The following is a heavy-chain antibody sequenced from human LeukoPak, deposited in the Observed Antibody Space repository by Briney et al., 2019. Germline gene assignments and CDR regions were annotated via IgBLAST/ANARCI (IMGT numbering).Heavy chain of an antibody. V-gene: IGHV4-59*08. D-gene: IGHD3-3*01. CDR3: ARGRFLDAFDI. CDR2: IYYSGST. Sequence: PSETLSLTCTVSGGSISSCYRWWIRQPPGKGLEWIGYIYYSGSTNYNPSLKSRVTISVDTSKNQCSLKLSSVTAADTAVYYCARGRFLDAFDIWGQGTMATVSS. J-gene: IGHJ3*02. CDR1: GGSISSCY.